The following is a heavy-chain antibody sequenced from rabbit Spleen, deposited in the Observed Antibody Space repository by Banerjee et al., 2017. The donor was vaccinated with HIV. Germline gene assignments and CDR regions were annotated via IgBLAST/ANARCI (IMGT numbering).Heavy chain of an antibody. CDR2: IDAGSSGFT. J-gene: IGHJ6*01. CDR1: GVSFSDKDV. Sequence: QEQLVESGGGLVQPEGSLTLTCKASGVSFSDKDVMCWVRQAPGKGLEWVVCIDAGSSGFTYFASWAKGRFTISKTSSTTVTLQMTSLTVADTATYFCARDTGTSFSSYGMDLWGPGTLVTVS. CDR3: ARDTGTSFSSYGMDL. D-gene: IGHD7-1*01. V-gene: IGHV1S45*01.